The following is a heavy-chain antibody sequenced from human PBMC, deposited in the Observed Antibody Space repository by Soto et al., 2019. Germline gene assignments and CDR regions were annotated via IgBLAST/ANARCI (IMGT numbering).Heavy chain of an antibody. D-gene: IGHD6-19*01. CDR2: INPNSGGT. V-gene: IGHV1-2*04. CDR3: ARVIAVAGVDAFDI. CDR1: GYTFTGYY. Sequence: ASVKVSCKASGYTFTGYYMHWARQAPGQGLEWMGWINPNSGGTNYAQKFQGWVTMTRDTSISTVYMELSRLRSDDTAVYYCARVIAVAGVDAFDIWGQGTMVTVSS. J-gene: IGHJ3*02.